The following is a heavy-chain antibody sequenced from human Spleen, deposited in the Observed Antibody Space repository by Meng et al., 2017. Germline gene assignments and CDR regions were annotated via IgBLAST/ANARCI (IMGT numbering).Heavy chain of an antibody. CDR3: ARARKYYDSSGFDY. V-gene: IGHV4-61*02. CDR1: GGSISSGSYY. D-gene: IGHD3-22*01. J-gene: IGHJ4*02. CDR2: IYTSGST. Sequence: QVQLQESGPGLVKPSQTLSLTCTVSGGSISSGSYYWSWIRQPSGKGLEWIGRIYTSGSTNYNPSLKSRVTISVDTSKNQFSLKLSSVTAADTAVYYCARARKYYDSSGFDYWGQGTLVTVSS.